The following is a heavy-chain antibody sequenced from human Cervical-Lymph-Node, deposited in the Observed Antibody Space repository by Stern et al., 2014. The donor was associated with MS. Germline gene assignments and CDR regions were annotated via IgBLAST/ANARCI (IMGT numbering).Heavy chain of an antibody. CDR2: IYHSGSS. J-gene: IGHJ4*02. CDR1: GGSVSSDAYY. CDR3: GKQVRE. Sequence: VQLVESGPGLVKPSETLSLTCTVSGGSVSSDAYYWSWIRQSPGKGLEWIGYIYHSGSSSYNPSLKSRVTMSVDTSKNQCSLRLTSVTAADTAVYYCGKQVREWGRGTLVTVSS. V-gene: IGHV4-61*08.